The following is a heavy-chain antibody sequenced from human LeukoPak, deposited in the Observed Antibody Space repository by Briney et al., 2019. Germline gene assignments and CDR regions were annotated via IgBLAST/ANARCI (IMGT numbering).Heavy chain of an antibody. V-gene: IGHV4-39*01. Sequence: PSETLSLTCTVSGGSISSSSYYWGWIRQPPGKGLEWIGGIYYSGSTYYNPSLKSRVTISVDTSKNQFSLELSSVTAADTAVYYCARQYYDSSGYYTISMDYWGQGTLVTVSS. CDR1: GGSISSSSYY. CDR3: ARQYYDSSGYYTISMDY. J-gene: IGHJ4*02. CDR2: IYYSGST. D-gene: IGHD3-22*01.